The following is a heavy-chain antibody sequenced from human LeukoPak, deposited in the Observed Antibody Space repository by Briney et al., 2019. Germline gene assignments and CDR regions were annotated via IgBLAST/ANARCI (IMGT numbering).Heavy chain of an antibody. D-gene: IGHD3-10*01. Sequence: ASVTVSCTASGYTFTSYGISWVRQAPGQGLEWMGWISGYNGNTNYAQKLQGRVTMTTDTSTSTAYMELRSLRSDDTAVYYCATDGSGSPSWFDPWGQGTLVTVSS. CDR3: ATDGSGSPSWFDP. CDR1: GYTFTSYG. V-gene: IGHV1-18*01. J-gene: IGHJ5*02. CDR2: ISGYNGNT.